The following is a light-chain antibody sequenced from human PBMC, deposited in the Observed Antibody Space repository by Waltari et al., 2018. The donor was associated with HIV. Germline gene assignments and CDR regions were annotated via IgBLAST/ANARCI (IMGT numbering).Light chain of an antibody. CDR3: QQFYKIPWT. CDR1: MSVLYDANNKNY. J-gene: IGKJ1*01. Sequence: IVMTQSPGPLSVSAGGRATINCKSTMSVLYDANNKNYLAWYQQKPGQPPRLLLSWSSTRESGVSARFTGSGSGTDFTLTIDNVQSDDAAVYYCQQFYKIPWTFGQGTKVEI. CDR2: WSS. V-gene: IGKV4-1*01.